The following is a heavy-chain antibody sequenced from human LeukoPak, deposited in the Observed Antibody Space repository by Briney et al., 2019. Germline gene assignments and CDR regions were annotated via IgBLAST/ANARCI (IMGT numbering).Heavy chain of an antibody. CDR3: ARARDAGRSRTGALDY. J-gene: IGHJ4*02. CDR2: IRSKAYGGTT. D-gene: IGHD1-14*01. Sequence: KTGGSLRLSCTASGFTFGDYATSWFRQAPGKGLEWVGFIRSKAYGGTTEYAASVKGRFTISRDDSKSIAYLQMNSLRAEDTAVYYCARARDAGRSRTGALDYWGQGTLVTVSS. CDR1: GFTFGDYA. V-gene: IGHV3-49*05.